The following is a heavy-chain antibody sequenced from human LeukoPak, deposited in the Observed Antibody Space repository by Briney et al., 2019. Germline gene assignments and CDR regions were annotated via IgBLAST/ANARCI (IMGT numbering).Heavy chain of an antibody. CDR3: ARDPGAYCTNSDCYRYYYYYYMDV. CDR1: GGSISSSSYY. V-gene: IGHV4-39*02. D-gene: IGHD2-8*01. CDR2: IHYSGST. Sequence: PSETLSLTCTVSGGSISSSSYYWGWIRQPPGKGLEWIGNIHYSGSTYYNPSLKSRVTISVDTSKNQFSLKLSSVTAADTAVYYCARDPGAYCTNSDCYRYYYYYYMDVWGKGTTVTVSS. J-gene: IGHJ6*03.